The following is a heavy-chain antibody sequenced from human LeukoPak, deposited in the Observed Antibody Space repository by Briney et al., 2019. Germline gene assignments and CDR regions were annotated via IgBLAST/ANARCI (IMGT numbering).Heavy chain of an antibody. CDR2: IYSGGST. CDR3: ARVLRYYDILTGQHSYLDY. CDR1: GFTFSDYN. Sequence: GGSLRLSCAASGFTFSDYNMRWIRQAPGKGLEWVSVIYSGGSTYYADSVKGRFTISRDNSKNTLYLQMNSLRAEDTAVYYCARVLRYYDILTGQHSYLDYWGQGTLVTVSS. V-gene: IGHV3-66*01. J-gene: IGHJ4*02. D-gene: IGHD3-9*01.